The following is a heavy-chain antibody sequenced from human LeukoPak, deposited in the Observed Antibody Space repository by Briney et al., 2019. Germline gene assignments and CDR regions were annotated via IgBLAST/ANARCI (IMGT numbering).Heavy chain of an antibody. CDR1: GFTFSSYA. Sequence: GGSLRLSCAASGFTFSSYAMHWVRQAPGKGLEWVAVISYDGNNKYYADSVKGRFTVSRDNSKNTLYLQMNSLRAEDTAVYYCARGDGYNSYYFDYWGQGTLVTVSS. V-gene: IGHV3-30*04. D-gene: IGHD5-24*01. J-gene: IGHJ4*02. CDR2: ISYDGNNK. CDR3: ARGDGYNSYYFDY.